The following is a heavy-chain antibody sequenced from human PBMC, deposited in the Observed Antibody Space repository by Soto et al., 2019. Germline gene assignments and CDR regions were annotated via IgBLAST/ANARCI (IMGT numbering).Heavy chain of an antibody. D-gene: IGHD4-4*01. Sequence: KTLSLTCTVSGDSISSGDYYWSWIRQPPGKGLEWIGYIFYSGRTYYNPSLKSRVIMSVDTSKNQFSLKLSSVTAADTAVYYCARYRYDYSTRHFDYWGQGTLVTVSS. CDR3: ARYRYDYSTRHFDY. V-gene: IGHV4-30-4*01. CDR1: GDSISSGDYY. CDR2: IFYSGRT. J-gene: IGHJ4*02.